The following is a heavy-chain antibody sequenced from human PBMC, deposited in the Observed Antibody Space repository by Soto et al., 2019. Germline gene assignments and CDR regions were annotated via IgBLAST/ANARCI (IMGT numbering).Heavy chain of an antibody. D-gene: IGHD2-2*01. J-gene: IGHJ6*03. Sequence: SETLSLTCTVSGGSISSYYWSWIRQPPGKGLEWIGYIYYSGSTNYNPSLKSRVTISVDTSKNQFSLKLSSVTAADTAVYYCARHRVVVPAALPYMDVWGKGTTVTVS. CDR1: GGSISSYY. CDR2: IYYSGST. CDR3: ARHRVVVPAALPYMDV. V-gene: IGHV4-59*08.